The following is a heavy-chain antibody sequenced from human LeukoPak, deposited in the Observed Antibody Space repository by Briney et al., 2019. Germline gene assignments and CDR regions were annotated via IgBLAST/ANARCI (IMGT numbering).Heavy chain of an antibody. Sequence: GSLRLSCAASGFTVSSNYMSWVRQAPGKGLEWIGYIYYSGSTNYNPSLKSRVTISVDTSKNQFSLKLSSVTAADTAVYYCARGAYCTNGVCYNDYWGQGTLVTVSS. CDR1: GFTVSSNY. D-gene: IGHD2-8*01. V-gene: IGHV4-59*02. CDR3: ARGAYCTNGVCYNDY. CDR2: IYYSGST. J-gene: IGHJ4*02.